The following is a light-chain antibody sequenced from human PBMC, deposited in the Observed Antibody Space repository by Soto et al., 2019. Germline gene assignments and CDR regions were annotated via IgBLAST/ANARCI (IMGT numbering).Light chain of an antibody. CDR1: QSISTY. V-gene: IGKV1-39*01. Sequence: DIQMTQSPSSLAASVGDRVTITCRASQSISTYLNWYQQKPGKAPKVLIYGASTLQTGVPSRFSGSGSGTDFTLTISSLQPEDFATYYCQQSYTTPPFTFGQGTKLEFK. J-gene: IGKJ2*01. CDR2: GAS. CDR3: QQSYTTPPFT.